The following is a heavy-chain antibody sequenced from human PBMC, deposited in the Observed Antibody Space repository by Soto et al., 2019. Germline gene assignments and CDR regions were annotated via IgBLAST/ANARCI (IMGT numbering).Heavy chain of an antibody. D-gene: IGHD4-17*01. J-gene: IGHJ5*02. CDR1: GGSISKFY. Sequence: SETLSLTCNVSGGSISKFYWSWIRRSAGKGLEWMGRIYATGSTDYNPSLRSRIVMSVDVSKKYFSLRLSSVTAADTGVYFCVRDGSKTLRDCFDPWGPGRLVTVSS. CDR3: VRDGSKTLRDCFDP. CDR2: IYATGST. V-gene: IGHV4-4*07.